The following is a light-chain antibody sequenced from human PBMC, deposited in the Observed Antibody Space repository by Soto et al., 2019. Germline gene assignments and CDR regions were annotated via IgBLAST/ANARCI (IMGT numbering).Light chain of an antibody. CDR2: EVR. CDR3: SSYTSSRTYV. Sequence: QSVLTQPASVSGSPGQSITISCTGTSSDVGAYNYVSWYQQHPGKAPKLMIYEVRNRPSGVSYRFSGSKSGNTASLTISGLQAEDEADYYCSSYTSSRTYVFGTGTKVTVL. J-gene: IGLJ1*01. CDR1: SSDVGAYNY. V-gene: IGLV2-14*01.